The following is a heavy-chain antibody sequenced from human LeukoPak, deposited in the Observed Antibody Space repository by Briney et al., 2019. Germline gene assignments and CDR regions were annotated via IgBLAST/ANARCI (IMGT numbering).Heavy chain of an antibody. CDR2: ISSSSSYI. CDR3: ARDHSGSYYCDAFDI. D-gene: IGHD1-26*01. CDR1: GFTFSSYN. V-gene: IGHV3-21*01. Sequence: GGSLRLSCAASGFTFSSYNMNWVRQAPGKGLEWVSSISSSSSYIYYADSVKGRFTISRDNAKNSLYLQMNSLRAEDTAVYYCARDHSGSYYCDAFDIWGQGTMVTVSS. J-gene: IGHJ3*02.